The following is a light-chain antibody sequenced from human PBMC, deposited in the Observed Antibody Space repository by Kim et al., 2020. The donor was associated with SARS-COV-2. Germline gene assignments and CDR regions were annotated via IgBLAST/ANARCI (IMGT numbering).Light chain of an antibody. CDR2: KAS. J-gene: IGKJ1*01. Sequence: SASVGDRVTITCRASQSVGSWVAWYQQKPGKPPKLLISKASRLDSGVPSRFSGSGSGTEFTLTINSLQPDDFATYYCLQYNIYRAFGQGTKVDIK. CDR3: LQYNIYRA. CDR1: QSVGSW. V-gene: IGKV1-5*03.